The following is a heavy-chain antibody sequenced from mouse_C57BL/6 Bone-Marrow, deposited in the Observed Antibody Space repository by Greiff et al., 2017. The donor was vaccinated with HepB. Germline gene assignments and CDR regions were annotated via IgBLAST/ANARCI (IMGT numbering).Heavy chain of an antibody. CDR1: GYTFTSYW. J-gene: IGHJ1*03. CDR2: IYPGNSDT. D-gene: IGHD1-1*01. V-gene: IGHV1-5*01. Sequence: VQLKQSGTVLARPGASVKMSCKTSGYTFTSYWMHWVKQRPGQGLEWIGAIYPGNSDTSYNQKFKGKAKLTAVTSASTAYMELSSLTNEDSAVYYCTRRFYYYGSSHWYFDVWGTGTTVTVSS. CDR3: TRRFYYYGSSHWYFDV.